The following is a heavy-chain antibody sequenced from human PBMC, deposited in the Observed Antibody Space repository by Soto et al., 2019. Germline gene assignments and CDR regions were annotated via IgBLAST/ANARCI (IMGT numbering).Heavy chain of an antibody. D-gene: IGHD1-26*01. V-gene: IGHV3-72*01. CDR3: SRGREWELLLSHY. Sequence: PGGSLRLSCAASGLAFSPDYMDWVRQAPGKGLEWVGRSINKANSFTTEYAASVKGRFTFSRDDSKSIAYQQMNSLKTEDTAVYYCSRGREWELLLSHYWGQGTLVTVSS. J-gene: IGHJ4*02. CDR1: GLAFSPDY. CDR2: SINKANSFTT.